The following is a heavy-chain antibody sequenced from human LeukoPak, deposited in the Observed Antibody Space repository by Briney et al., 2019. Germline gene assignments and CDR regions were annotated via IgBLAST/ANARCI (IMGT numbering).Heavy chain of an antibody. Sequence: SETLSLTCAVYGGSFGGFYWSWVRQPPGSGLEWIGHINHSGGTNYNPSFRSRVTISLDTSNNNFSLKMNSVTAADTAVYYCVRRSAYSDSSGFNLWGQGILVTVSS. V-gene: IGHV4-34*01. CDR1: GGSFGGFY. CDR2: INHSGGT. J-gene: IGHJ4*02. CDR3: VRRSAYSDSSGFNL. D-gene: IGHD6-6*01.